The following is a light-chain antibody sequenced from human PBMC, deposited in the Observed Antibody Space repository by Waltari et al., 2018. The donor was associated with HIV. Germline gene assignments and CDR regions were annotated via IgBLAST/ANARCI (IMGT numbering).Light chain of an antibody. V-gene: IGLV2-14*01. CDR1: SSDVGGFTH. Sequence: QSALTQPHSVSGSPGQSIPTSCTGTSSDVGGFTHFHWYQQHPGKAPKLIIYEVSNRPSGVSNRVSGSKSGNTASLTISGLQAEDEADYYCSSYTSSSTPYVFGTGTKVTVL. CDR2: EVS. CDR3: SSYTSSSTPYV. J-gene: IGLJ1*01.